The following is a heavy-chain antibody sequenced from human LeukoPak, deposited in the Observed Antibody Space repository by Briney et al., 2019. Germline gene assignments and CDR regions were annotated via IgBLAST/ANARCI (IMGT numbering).Heavy chain of an antibody. CDR1: GFAFSDYS. CDR3: EGVATTGIY. J-gene: IGHJ4*02. CDR2: IRYDESHK. Sequence: GGSLRLSCAASGFAFSDYSMTWVRQAPGKGLEWVAFIRYDESHKYYADSVEGRFTISRDNSRNVLYLQMNILRPEDTAVYYCEGVATTGIYWGQGTLVTVSS. V-gene: IGHV3-30*02. D-gene: IGHD1-1*01.